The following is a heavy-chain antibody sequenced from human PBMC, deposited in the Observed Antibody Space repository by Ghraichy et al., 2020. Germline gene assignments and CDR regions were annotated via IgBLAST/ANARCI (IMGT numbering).Heavy chain of an antibody. Sequence: SETLSLTCAVYGGSFSGYYWSWIRQPPGKGLEWIGEINHSGSTNYNPSLKSRVTISVDTSKNQFSLKLSSVTAADTAVYYCASSADTPWLRLFHDAFDIWGQGTMVTVSS. V-gene: IGHV4-34*01. CDR1: GGSFSGYY. CDR3: ASSADTPWLRLFHDAFDI. CDR2: INHSGST. D-gene: IGHD5-12*01. J-gene: IGHJ3*02.